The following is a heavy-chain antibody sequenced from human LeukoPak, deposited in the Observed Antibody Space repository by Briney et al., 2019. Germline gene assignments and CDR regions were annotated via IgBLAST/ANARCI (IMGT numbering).Heavy chain of an antibody. D-gene: IGHD3-3*01. J-gene: IGHJ3*02. V-gene: IGHV1-18*01. CDR1: GYTFSSFG. CDR3: ARGLTPPVLRFLEWLPQPNDAFDI. CDR2: ISAYNGNT. Sequence: GASVKVSCKASGYTFSSFGISWVRQAPGQGLEWMGWISAYNGNTEYAQNLQGRVTMTADTSTSTAYMELGSLRSDDTAVYYCARGLTPPVLRFLEWLPQPNDAFDIWGQGTMVTVSS.